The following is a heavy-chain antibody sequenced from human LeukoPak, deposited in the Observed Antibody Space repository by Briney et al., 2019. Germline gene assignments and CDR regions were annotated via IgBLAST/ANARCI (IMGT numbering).Heavy chain of an antibody. D-gene: IGHD3-10*01. CDR2: INHSGST. CDR3: ARVHPPMVRGQDRYNWFDP. CDR1: GGSFSGYC. J-gene: IGHJ5*02. Sequence: SETLSLTCAVYGGSFSGYCWSWIRQPPGKGLEWIGEINHSGSTNYNPSLKSRVTISVDTSKNQFSLKLSSVTAADTAVYYCARVHPPMVRGQDRYNWFDPWGQGTLVTVSS. V-gene: IGHV4-34*01.